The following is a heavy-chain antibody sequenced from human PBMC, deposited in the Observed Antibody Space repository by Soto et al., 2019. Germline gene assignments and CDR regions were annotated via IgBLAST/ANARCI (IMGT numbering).Heavy chain of an antibody. D-gene: IGHD3-16*02. Sequence: QLQLQESGPGLVKPSETLSLTCTVSGGSISSSSYYWGWIRQPPGKGLEWIGSIYYSGSTYYNPSVKSRVTISVDTSKNQFSLKLSSVTAADTAVYYCARTPPKYYDYIWGSYRLGGFDYWGQGTLVTVSS. CDR2: IYYSGST. CDR3: ARTPPKYYDYIWGSYRLGGFDY. J-gene: IGHJ4*02. V-gene: IGHV4-39*01. CDR1: GGSISSSSYY.